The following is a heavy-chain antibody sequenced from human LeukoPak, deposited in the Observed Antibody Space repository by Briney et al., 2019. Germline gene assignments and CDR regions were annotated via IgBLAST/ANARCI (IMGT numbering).Heavy chain of an antibody. CDR3: ARVGYRWLQYFDY. CDR2: IWYDGSNK. D-gene: IGHD5-24*01. J-gene: IGHJ4*02. V-gene: IGHV3-33*08. CDR1: GFTFSNYW. Sequence: GGSLRLSCAASGFTFSNYWMHWVRQAPGKGLEWVAVIWYDGSNKYYADSVKGRFTISRDNSKNTLYLQMNSLRAEDTAVYYCARVGYRWLQYFDYWGQGTLVTVSS.